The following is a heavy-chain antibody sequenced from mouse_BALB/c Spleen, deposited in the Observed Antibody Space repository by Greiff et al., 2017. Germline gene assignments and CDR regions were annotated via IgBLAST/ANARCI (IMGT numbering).Heavy chain of an antibody. CDR3: ARYYRLRQGFAY. Sequence: EVMLVESGPSLVKPSQTLSLTCSVTGDSITSGYWNWIRKFPGNKLEYMGYISYSGSTYYNPSLKSRISITRDTSKNQYYLQLNSVTTEDTATYYCARYYRLRQGFAYWGQGTLVTVSA. CDR2: ISYSGST. V-gene: IGHV3-8*02. CDR1: GDSITSGY. D-gene: IGHD2-2*01. J-gene: IGHJ3*01.